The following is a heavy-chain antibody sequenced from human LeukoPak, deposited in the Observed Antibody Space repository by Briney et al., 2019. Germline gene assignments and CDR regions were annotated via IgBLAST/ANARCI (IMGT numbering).Heavy chain of an antibody. J-gene: IGHJ4*02. CDR1: GDSFRSYY. Sequence: SETLSLTCSVSGDSFRSYYWSWIRQPPGKGLEWIGRIYTSGNTGYNPSLKSRVTMSVDTSKNQFSLNLSSVTAADTAVYYCAKDFLQGAFDYWGQGTLVSVSS. CDR3: AKDFLQGAFDY. V-gene: IGHV4-4*07. D-gene: IGHD2/OR15-2a*01. CDR2: IYTSGNT.